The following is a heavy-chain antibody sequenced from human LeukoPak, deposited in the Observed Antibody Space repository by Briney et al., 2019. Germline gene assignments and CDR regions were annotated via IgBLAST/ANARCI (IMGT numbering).Heavy chain of an antibody. D-gene: IGHD4-23*01. CDR3: AKGDDYGGNSAFDY. Sequence: GSLRLSFAASRFTFSSYGMSWVRQAPGKGLELVSAISGSGGSTYYADSVKGRFTISRDNSKNTLYLQMNSLRAEDTAVYYCAKGDDYGGNSAFDYWGQGTLVTVSS. J-gene: IGHJ4*02. CDR1: RFTFSSYG. CDR2: ISGSGGST. V-gene: IGHV3-23*01.